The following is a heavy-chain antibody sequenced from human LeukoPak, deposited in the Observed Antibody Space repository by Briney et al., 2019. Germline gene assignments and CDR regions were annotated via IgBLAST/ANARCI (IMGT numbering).Heavy chain of an antibody. D-gene: IGHD5-12*01. CDR3: ARIRCGYSGYDFDY. CDR2: TDWDDDK. J-gene: IGHJ4*02. Sequence: SGPTLVNPTQTLTLTCTFSGFSLSTSGMCVSWIRQPPGKALEWLARTDWDDDKYYSTSLKTRLTISKDTSKNQVVLTMTNMDPVDTATYYCARIRCGYSGYDFDYWGQGTLVTVSS. V-gene: IGHV2-70*11. CDR1: GFSLSTSGMC.